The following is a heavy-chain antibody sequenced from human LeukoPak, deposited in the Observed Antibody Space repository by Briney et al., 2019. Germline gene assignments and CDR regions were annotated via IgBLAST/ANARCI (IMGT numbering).Heavy chain of an antibody. CDR2: INHSGST. D-gene: IGHD3-10*01. CDR1: GGSFSGYY. CDR3: ARGRRITMVRGVIPPHWFDP. V-gene: IGHV4-34*01. Sequence: SETLSLTCAVYGGSFSGYYWSWIRQPPGKGLEWIWEINHSGSTNYNPSLKSRVTISVDTSKNQFSLKLSSVTAADTAVYYCARGRRITMVRGVIPPHWFDPWGQGTLVTVSS. J-gene: IGHJ5*02.